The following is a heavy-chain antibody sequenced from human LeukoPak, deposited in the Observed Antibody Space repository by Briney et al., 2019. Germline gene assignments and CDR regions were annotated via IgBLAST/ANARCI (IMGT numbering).Heavy chain of an antibody. V-gene: IGHV1-46*01. Sequence: ASVKVSCKASGYIFISYYIHWVRQAPGQGLEWMGVNNPSDGSTNYAQKYQDRVTMTRDTSTRTVYMQLSSLRSDDTAVYYCARDVAREFDYWGQGTLVTVSS. CDR1: GYIFISYY. J-gene: IGHJ4*02. CDR2: NNPSDGST. CDR3: ARDVAREFDY.